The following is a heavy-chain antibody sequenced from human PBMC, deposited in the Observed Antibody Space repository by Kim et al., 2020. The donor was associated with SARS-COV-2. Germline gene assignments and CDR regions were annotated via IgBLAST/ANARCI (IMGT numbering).Heavy chain of an antibody. D-gene: IGHD3-10*01. CDR1: KFTFSSSW. CDR3: ARTFVDASGAYYRPLDY. CDR2: IKQDGSEK. Sequence: GGYLRLSCAASKFTFSSSWMNWVRQAPGKGLELVANIKQDGSEKYYVDSLKGRFTISRDNAKNSLYLQMNSLRPEDTAVYYCARTFVDASGAYYRPLDYWGQGTLVTVSS. J-gene: IGHJ4*02. V-gene: IGHV3-7*01.